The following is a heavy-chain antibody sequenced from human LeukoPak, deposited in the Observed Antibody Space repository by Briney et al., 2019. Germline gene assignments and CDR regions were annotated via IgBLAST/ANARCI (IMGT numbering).Heavy chain of an antibody. CDR3: ARLYGDSRRFDP. Sequence: GGSLRLSCAASGFTFNKYWMTWVRQAPGKGLEWVANIKEDGSEKYYVDSVKGRFTISRDNAKNSLYLQMNSPRAEDTAVYYCARLYGDSRRFDPWGQGTLVTVSS. CDR1: GFTFNKYW. D-gene: IGHD4-17*01. V-gene: IGHV3-7*01. J-gene: IGHJ5*02. CDR2: IKEDGSEK.